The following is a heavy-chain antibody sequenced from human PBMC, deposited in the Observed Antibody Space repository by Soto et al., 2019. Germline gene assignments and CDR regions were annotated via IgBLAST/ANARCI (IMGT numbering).Heavy chain of an antibody. CDR1: GFTFSSYA. CDR2: ISYDGSNK. V-gene: IGHV3-30-3*01. J-gene: IGHJ4*02. Sequence: PGGSLRLSCAASGFTFSSYAMHWVRQAPGKGLEWVAVISYDGSNKYYADSVKGRFTISRDNSKNTLHLQMNSLRAEDTAVYYCARDRRGYYDSSGTRRYYFDYWGQGTLVTVSS. CDR3: ARDRRGYYDSSGTRRYYFDY. D-gene: IGHD3-22*01.